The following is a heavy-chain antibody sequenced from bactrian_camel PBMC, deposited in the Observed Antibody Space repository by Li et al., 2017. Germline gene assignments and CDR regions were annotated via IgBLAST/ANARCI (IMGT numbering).Heavy chain of an antibody. D-gene: IGHD3*01. V-gene: IGHV3S1*01. Sequence: HVQLVESGGGSVQAGGSLRLSCAFDAYTPANVRMAWFRQAPGKEREGVAAIYTGSGARYYGDSAKGRFVISQDDATTTIHLHMTSLKLEDAAMYYCAAASSEPGREVIRKWGWAFAYWGQGTQVTVS. CDR1: AYTPANVR. J-gene: IGHJ4*01. CDR2: IYTGSGAR. CDR3: AAASSEPGREVIRKWGWAFAY.